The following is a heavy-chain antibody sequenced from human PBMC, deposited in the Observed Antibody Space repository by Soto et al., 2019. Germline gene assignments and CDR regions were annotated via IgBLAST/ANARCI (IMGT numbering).Heavy chain of an antibody. CDR2: INPNSGGT. D-gene: IGHD2-21*02. V-gene: IGHV1-2*04. Sequence: ASVKVSCKASGYTFTGYYMHWVRQAPGQGLEWMGWINPNSGGTNYAQKIQGWVNMTRDTSISTTYMELSRLRSDDTAVYYCARHSYCGGDCYPEDYFDYWGQGTLVTVSS. J-gene: IGHJ4*02. CDR3: ARHSYCGGDCYPEDYFDY. CDR1: GYTFTGYY.